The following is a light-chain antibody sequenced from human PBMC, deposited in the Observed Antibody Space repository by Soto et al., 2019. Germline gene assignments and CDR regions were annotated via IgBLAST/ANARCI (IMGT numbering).Light chain of an antibody. CDR2: AAS. CDR1: QTISSY. J-gene: IGKJ1*01. Sequence: DIKMNQSPSSLSASLGDRVTITCRASQTISSYLNWYQQKPGKVPKLLIYAASTLQSGVPSRFSGSGSGTDFTLTISSLQPEDVATYYCQKYNSAPWPFGQGTKVDIK. CDR3: QKYNSAPWP. V-gene: IGKV1-27*01.